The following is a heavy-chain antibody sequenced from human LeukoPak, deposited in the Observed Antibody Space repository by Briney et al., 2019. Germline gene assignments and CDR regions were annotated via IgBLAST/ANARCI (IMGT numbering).Heavy chain of an antibody. D-gene: IGHD2/OR15-2a*01. J-gene: IGHJ4*02. CDR2: LSGSGGDT. V-gene: IGHV3-23*01. CDR1: RFTFINHA. Sequence: GGSPRVSSAASRFTFINHAMSSGPQAPRGGLWCVSGLSGSGGDTYYADSVKGRFTISRDNSKNTMYLQMNSLRAEDTAVYYCAKDRFCNNNICHGDFDYWGQGTLVTVSS. CDR3: AKDRFCNNNICHGDFDY.